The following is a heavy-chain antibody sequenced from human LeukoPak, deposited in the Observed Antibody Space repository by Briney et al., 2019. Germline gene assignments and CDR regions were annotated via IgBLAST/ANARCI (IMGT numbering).Heavy chain of an antibody. V-gene: IGHV4-59*01. D-gene: IGHD3-9*01. CDR1: GGSLSSYY. CDR3: ARAGQYYDILTGSIYYYYGIDV. Sequence: PSETLSLTCTVSGGSLSSYYWSWIRQPPGKGLEWIGYIYYSGSTNYNPSLKSRVTISVDTSKNQFSLKLSSVTAADTAVYHCARAGQYYDILTGSIYYYYGIDVWGNGTTVTVSS. J-gene: IGHJ6*04. CDR2: IYYSGST.